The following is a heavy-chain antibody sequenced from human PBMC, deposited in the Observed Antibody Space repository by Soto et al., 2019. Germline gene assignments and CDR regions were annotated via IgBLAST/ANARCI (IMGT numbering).Heavy chain of an antibody. CDR2: IYPGDSDT. CDR3: ARQSDYKWETVYGMDV. J-gene: IGHJ6*02. V-gene: IGHV5-51*01. CDR1: GYRFTSYW. D-gene: IGHD3-10*01. Sequence: LGESLKISLKGSGYRFTSYWIGWVSQMPGNGLEWMVIIYPGDSDTRYSPSFQGQVTISADKSISTAYLQWSSLKASDTAMYYCARQSDYKWETVYGMDVWGQGTTVTVSS.